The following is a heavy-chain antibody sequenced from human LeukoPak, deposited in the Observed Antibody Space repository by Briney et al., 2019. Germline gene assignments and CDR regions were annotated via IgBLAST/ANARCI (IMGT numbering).Heavy chain of an antibody. CDR2: IYTSGST. J-gene: IGHJ4*02. CDR3: ARGLWELPDD. CDR1: GGSISSGSYY. D-gene: IGHD1-26*01. V-gene: IGHV4-61*02. Sequence: SQTLSLTCTVSGGSISSGSYYWSWIRQPAGKGLEWIGRIYTSGSTNYNPSLKSRVTISEATSKSQVSLKLSSVTAADTAVYNCARGLWELPDDWGQGTLVTVSS.